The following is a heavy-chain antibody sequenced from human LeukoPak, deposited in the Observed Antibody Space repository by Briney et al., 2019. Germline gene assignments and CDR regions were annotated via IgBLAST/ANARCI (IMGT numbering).Heavy chain of an antibody. CDR3: ARRDCGSTSCPFDY. D-gene: IGHD2-2*01. Sequence: SGTLSLTCTVSGGSISNYYWSWIRQPPGRGLEWIGYIYTSGSTNYNPSLKSRLTISIDTSKNQFSLKLSAVTAADTAVYYCARRDCGSTSCPFDYWGQGTLVTVSS. CDR1: GGSISNYY. V-gene: IGHV4-4*09. CDR2: IYTSGST. J-gene: IGHJ4*02.